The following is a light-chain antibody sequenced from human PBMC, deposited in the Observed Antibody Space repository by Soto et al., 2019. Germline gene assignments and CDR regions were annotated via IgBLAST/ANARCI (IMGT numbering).Light chain of an antibody. CDR1: QSVSGN. V-gene: IGKV3-15*01. CDR3: QQRSDWPRT. CDR2: GAS. Sequence: EVVMTQSPATLSVSPGERVTLSCTASQSVSGNLAWYQQKPGQAPRLLIHGASTRATDIPARFSGSGSGTEFTLTITSLQSEDFAVYYCQQRSDWPRTFGPGTKVDI. J-gene: IGKJ3*01.